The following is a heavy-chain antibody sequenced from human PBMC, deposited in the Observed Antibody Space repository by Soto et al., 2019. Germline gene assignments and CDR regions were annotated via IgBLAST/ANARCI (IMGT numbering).Heavy chain of an antibody. CDR1: GFTFTSSA. CDR3: AAPLNNYYHYGMDV. V-gene: IGHV1-58*01. CDR2: IVVGSGNT. Sequence: SVKVSCKASGFTFTSSAVQWVRQARGQRLEWIGWIVVGSGNTNYAQKFQERVTITRDMSTSTAYMELSSLRSEDTAVYYCAAPLNNYYHYGMDVWGQGTTVTVSS. D-gene: IGHD2-8*01. J-gene: IGHJ6*02.